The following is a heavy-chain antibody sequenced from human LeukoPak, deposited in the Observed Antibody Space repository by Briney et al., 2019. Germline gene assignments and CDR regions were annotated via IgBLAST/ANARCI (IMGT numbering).Heavy chain of an antibody. CDR1: GGSISSGGYY. Sequence: SETLSLTCTVSGGSISSGGYYWSWIRQPPGKGLEWIGYIYHSGSTYYNPSLKSRVTISVDRSKNQFSLKLSSVTAADTAVYYCARAGVGGYFDYWGQGTLVTVSS. CDR3: ARAGVGGYFDY. V-gene: IGHV4-30-2*01. D-gene: IGHD3-10*01. CDR2: IYHSGST. J-gene: IGHJ4*02.